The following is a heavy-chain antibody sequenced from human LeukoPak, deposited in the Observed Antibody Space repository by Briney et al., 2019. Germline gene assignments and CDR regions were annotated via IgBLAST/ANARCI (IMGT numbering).Heavy chain of an antibody. CDR1: GESFSGYY. Sequence: PSETLSLTCAVYGESFSGYYWSWLRQPPGTGLEWIGEINHSGSTNYNPSLKSRVTISVDTSKNQFSLKLSSVTAADTAVYYCARRHHYSDGSGYKPTNLNNWGQGTLVT. D-gene: IGHD3-22*01. J-gene: IGHJ4*02. CDR2: INHSGST. CDR3: ARRHHYSDGSGYKPTNLNN. V-gene: IGHV4-34*01.